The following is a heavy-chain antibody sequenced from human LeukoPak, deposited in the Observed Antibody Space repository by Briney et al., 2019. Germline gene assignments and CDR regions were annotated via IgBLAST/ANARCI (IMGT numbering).Heavy chain of an antibody. D-gene: IGHD3-9*01. J-gene: IGHJ5*02. CDR2: IYYSGST. Sequence: PSETLSLTCTVSDGSISSHYWSWIRQPPGKGLEWIGSIYYSGSTYYNPSLKSRVTISVDTSKNQFSLKLSSVTAADTAVYYCARVGYYDILTGYDADWFDPWGQGTLVTVSS. V-gene: IGHV4-39*01. CDR1: DGSISSHY. CDR3: ARVGYYDILTGYDADWFDP.